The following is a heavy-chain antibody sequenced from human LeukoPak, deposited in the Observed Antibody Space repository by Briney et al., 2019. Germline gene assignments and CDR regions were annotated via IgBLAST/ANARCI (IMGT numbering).Heavy chain of an antibody. CDR2: ISYEGSHI. Sequence: GGSLRLSCAASGFTFGSYGMHWVRQAPGKGLEWVAVISYEGSHIKYGDSVKGRFTISRDNAKTSLYLQMNSLRAEDTAVYYCARESPHCSGVSCFFDYWGQGTLVTVSS. D-gene: IGHD2-15*01. J-gene: IGHJ4*02. CDR1: GFTFGSYG. V-gene: IGHV3-30*03. CDR3: ARESPHCSGVSCFFDY.